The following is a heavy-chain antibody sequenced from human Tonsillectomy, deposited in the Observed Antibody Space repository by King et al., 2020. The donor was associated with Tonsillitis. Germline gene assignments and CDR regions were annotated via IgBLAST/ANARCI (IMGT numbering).Heavy chain of an antibody. CDR2: ISAYNGNT. Sequence: QLVQSGAEVKKPGASVKVSCKASGYTFTSYGISWVRQAPGQGLEWMGWISAYNGNTNYAQKLQGRVTMTTDTSTRTAYMELRSLTSDDTAVYYCARDLPLRPTPGGDYEHTFDYWGQGTLVTVSS. CDR1: GYTFTSYG. V-gene: IGHV1-18*01. CDR3: ARDLPLRPTPGGDYEHTFDY. J-gene: IGHJ4*02. D-gene: IGHD4-17*01.